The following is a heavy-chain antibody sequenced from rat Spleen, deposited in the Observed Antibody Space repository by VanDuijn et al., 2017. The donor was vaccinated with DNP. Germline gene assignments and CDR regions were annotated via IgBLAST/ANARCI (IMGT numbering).Heavy chain of an antibody. D-gene: IGHD1-2*01. J-gene: IGHJ3*01. CDR1: GFTFSDYG. CDR2: ISPSGGST. Sequence: EVQLVESGGGLEQPGRALNLSCAASGFTFSDYGMAWVLQAPVKGLEWVATISPSGGSTYYRDSVKGRFTVSRDYGKSSLYLQMDSLRSEDTATYYCARGGNTIAAISNWFAYWGQGTLVTVSS. CDR3: ARGGNTIAAISNWFAY. V-gene: IGHV5S23*01.